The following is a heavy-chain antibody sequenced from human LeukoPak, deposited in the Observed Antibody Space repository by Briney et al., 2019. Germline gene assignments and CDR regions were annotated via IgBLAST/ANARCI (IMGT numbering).Heavy chain of an antibody. D-gene: IGHD2-15*01. CDR2: ISSSSSYI. CDR3: ARAFWVLPDY. J-gene: IGHJ4*02. V-gene: IGHV3-21*01. Sequence: GGSLRLSCAASGFTFSSYSMNWVRQAPGKGLEWVSSISSSSSYIYYADSVKGRFAISGDNAKNSLYLQMNSLRAEDTAVYYCARAFWVLPDYWGQGTLVTVSS. CDR1: GFTFSSYS.